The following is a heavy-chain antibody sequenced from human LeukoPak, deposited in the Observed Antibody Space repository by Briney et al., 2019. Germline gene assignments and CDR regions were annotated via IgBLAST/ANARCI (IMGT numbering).Heavy chain of an antibody. J-gene: IGHJ4*02. CDR3: ARHGDPGYDSSGYSLDY. CDR1: GGSFSGYY. D-gene: IGHD3-22*01. Sequence: SETLSLTCAVYGGSFSGYYWSWIRQPPGKGLEWMGSIYYSGSTYDNPSHKSRVTISVDRSKNQFSLKLRSVTAGDTAVYYCARHGDPGYDSSGYSLDYWGQGTLVTVSS. V-gene: IGHV4-34*01. CDR2: IYYSGST.